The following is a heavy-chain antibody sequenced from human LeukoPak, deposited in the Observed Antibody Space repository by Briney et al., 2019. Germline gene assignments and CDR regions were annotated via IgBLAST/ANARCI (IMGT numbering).Heavy chain of an antibody. CDR3: AKDGHYDSSGFTLQY. Sequence: QPGGSLRLSCAASAASGFTFSSYAMHWVRQAPGKGLEWVAIISCDGSDKYYADSVKGRFTISRDNSKNTLYLQMNSLRAEDTAVYYCAKDGHYDSSGFTLQYWGQGTLVTVSS. V-gene: IGHV3-30*04. CDR2: ISCDGSDK. CDR1: GFTFSSYA. J-gene: IGHJ1*01. D-gene: IGHD3-22*01.